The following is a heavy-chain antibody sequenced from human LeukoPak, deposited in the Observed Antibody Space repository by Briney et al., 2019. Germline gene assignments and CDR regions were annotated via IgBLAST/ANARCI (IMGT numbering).Heavy chain of an antibody. D-gene: IGHD3-16*01. J-gene: IGHJ6*01. Sequence: GGALRLSWAASGFTFSGYLMHWVRQVPGKGLVGVSRLNTDWSSTRYAASVKGRFTISREHAMTTLHLKMNSMRAEDTAVYYCARDDAFRGVDMAVWGPGPTVTVSS. CDR3: ARDDAFRGVDMAV. CDR2: LNTDWSST. V-gene: IGHV3-74*01. CDR1: GFTFSGYL.